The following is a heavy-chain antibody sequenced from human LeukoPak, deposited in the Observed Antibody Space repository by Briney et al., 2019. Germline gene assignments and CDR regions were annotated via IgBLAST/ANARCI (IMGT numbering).Heavy chain of an antibody. V-gene: IGHV3-30*02. CDR1: GFTFSSYG. CDR3: AKDFPEFGHAFDI. CDR2: IRYDGSNK. J-gene: IGHJ3*02. Sequence: PGGSLRLSCAASGFTFSSYGMHWVRQAPGKGLEWVAFIRYDGSNKYYADSVKGRFTISRDNSKNTLYLQMNSLRAEDTAVYYCAKDFPEFGHAFDIWGQGTMVTVSS. D-gene: IGHD3/OR15-3a*01.